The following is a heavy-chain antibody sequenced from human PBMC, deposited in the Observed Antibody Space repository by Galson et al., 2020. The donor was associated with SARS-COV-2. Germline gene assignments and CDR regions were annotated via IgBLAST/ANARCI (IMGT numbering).Heavy chain of an antibody. V-gene: IGHV3-7*01. CDR1: GFTFSSYW. CDR3: ARVRKPDNVLRYFDWFDRVGYYFDY. D-gene: IGHD3-9*01. Sequence: GGSLRLSFAASGFTFSSYWMSWVRQAPGKGLEWVANIKQDGSEKYYVDSVKGRFTISRDNAKNSLYLQMNSLRAEDTAVYYCARVRKPDNVLRYFDWFDRVGYYFDYWGQGTLVTVSS. CDR2: IKQDGSEK. J-gene: IGHJ4*02.